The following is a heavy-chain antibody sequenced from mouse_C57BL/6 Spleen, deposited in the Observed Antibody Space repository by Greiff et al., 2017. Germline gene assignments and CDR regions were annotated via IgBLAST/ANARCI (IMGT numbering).Heavy chain of an antibody. CDR1: GYTFTEYT. V-gene: IGHV1-62-2*01. Sequence: QVHVKQSGAELVKPGASVKLSCKASGYTFTEYTIHWVKQRSGQGLEWIGWFYPGSGSIKYNEKFKDKATLTADKSSSTVYMELSRLTSEDSAVYFCARHEVGDYDYDEFAYWGQGTLVTVSA. CDR3: ARHEVGDYDYDEFAY. D-gene: IGHD2-4*01. J-gene: IGHJ3*01. CDR2: FYPGSGSI.